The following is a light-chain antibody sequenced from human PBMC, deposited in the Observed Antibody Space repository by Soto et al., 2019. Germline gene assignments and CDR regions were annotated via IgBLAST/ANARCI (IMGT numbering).Light chain of an antibody. J-gene: IGLJ1*01. V-gene: IGLV1-44*01. CDR3: AAWDDSLNGFYV. Sequence: QSVLTQPPSASGAPGQRVTISCSGSTSNIGSNTVNWYQQLPRTAPQLLIYSNNHRPSGVPHGCSGAKYATSASLAISGGQPEDEADDYCAAWDDSLNGFYVFGTGTKLTVL. CDR2: SNN. CDR1: TSNIGSNT.